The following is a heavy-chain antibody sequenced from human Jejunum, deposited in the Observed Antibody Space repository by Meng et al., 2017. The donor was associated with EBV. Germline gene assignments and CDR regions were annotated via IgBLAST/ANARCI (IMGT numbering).Heavy chain of an antibody. Sequence: QVQFVRSGDELKKPGASLKVSCKASGYMFISYARHWVRQAPGQRLEWMGWINIGNGNTKYSQKFHGRLTISRDTSANTAYLELSSLTSEDTAIYYCATGDDYGNSNFDYWGQGTLVTVSS. CDR2: INIGNGNT. CDR1: GYMFISYA. CDR3: ATGDDYGNSNFDY. V-gene: IGHV1-3*04. D-gene: IGHD2/OR15-2a*01. J-gene: IGHJ4*02.